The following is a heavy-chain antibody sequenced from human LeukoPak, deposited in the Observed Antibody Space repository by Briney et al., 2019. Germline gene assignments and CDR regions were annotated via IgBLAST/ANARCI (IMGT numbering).Heavy chain of an antibody. V-gene: IGHV3-23*01. Sequence: GGPLRLSCAASGFTFSSYAMSWVRQAPGKGLEWVSGISRSGGSTYYADSVKGRFTISRDNSKNTLYLQMNSLRVEDTAVYYCARDSRSFIVMITEPRKNLVDYWGQGTLVTVSS. CDR1: GFTFSSYA. CDR3: ARDSRSFIVMITEPRKNLVDY. CDR2: ISRSGGST. J-gene: IGHJ4*02. D-gene: IGHD3-16*01.